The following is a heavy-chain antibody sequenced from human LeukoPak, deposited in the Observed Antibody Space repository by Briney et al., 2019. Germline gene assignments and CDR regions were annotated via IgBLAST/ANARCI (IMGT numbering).Heavy chain of an antibody. D-gene: IGHD3-10*01. J-gene: IGHJ5*02. CDR2: ISAYNGNT. V-gene: IGHV1-18*01. CDR3: ARVVGWFGELLEENWFDP. Sequence: ASVKVSCKASGYTFTSYGISWVRQAPGQGLEWMGWISAYNGNTNYAQKLQGRVTMTTDTPTSTAYMELRSLRSDDTAVYYCARVVGWFGELLEENWFDPWGQGTLVTVSS. CDR1: GYTFTSYG.